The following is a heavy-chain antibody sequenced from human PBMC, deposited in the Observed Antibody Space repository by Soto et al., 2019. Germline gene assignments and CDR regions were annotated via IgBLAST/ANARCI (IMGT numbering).Heavy chain of an antibody. J-gene: IGHJ6*03. V-gene: IGHV4-59*01. CDR1: GGSISRDY. CDR3: ARFSTDYYGSGFYYNVYYYHYYLAV. Sequence: SETLSLSCTVSGGSISRDYWSWSRQPPGKGLEWIGYIYYSGSTNYNPSLKSRVTISVDTSKNQFSLKLSSVTAADTAVYYCARFSTDYYGSGFYYNVYYYHYYLAVPAQRTTVPVSS. D-gene: IGHD3-10*01. CDR2: IYYSGST.